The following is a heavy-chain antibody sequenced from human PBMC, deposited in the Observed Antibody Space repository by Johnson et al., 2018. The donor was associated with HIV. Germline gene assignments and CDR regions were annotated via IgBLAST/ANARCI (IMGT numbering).Heavy chain of an antibody. J-gene: IGHJ3*02. D-gene: IGHD6-19*01. Sequence: QVQVVESGGGVVQPGRSLRLSCAASGFTFSSYGMHWVRQAPGKGLEWVAVIWYDGSNKYYADSVKGRFTISRDNSKNTLYLQMNSLRAEDSAVYYCARGAYSSGWSDSFDIWGQGTMVTVSS. V-gene: IGHV3-33*01. CDR2: IWYDGSNK. CDR1: GFTFSSYG. CDR3: ARGAYSSGWSDSFDI.